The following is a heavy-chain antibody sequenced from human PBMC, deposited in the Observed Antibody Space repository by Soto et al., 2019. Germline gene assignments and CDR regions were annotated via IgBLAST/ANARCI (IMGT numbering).Heavy chain of an antibody. CDR1: GFTFSFYA. Sequence: EVQLLESGGALVQPGGSLRLSCAASGFTFSFYAMSWVRQAPGKGLEWVSSIRDSGDSANYADSVTGSFNISRDNSKNTLFLQMNRLRAEDTALYYCAKVARGGFSYGDYDYWGQGTLVTVSS. CDR3: AKVARGGFSYGDYDY. D-gene: IGHD5-18*01. J-gene: IGHJ4*02. V-gene: IGHV3-23*01. CDR2: IRDSGDSA.